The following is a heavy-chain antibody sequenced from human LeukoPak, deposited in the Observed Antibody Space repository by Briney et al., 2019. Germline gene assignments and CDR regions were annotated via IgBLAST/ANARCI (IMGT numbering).Heavy chain of an antibody. CDR1: GGSISSSNW. CDR2: IYHSGST. CDR3: ARSHYYGWLRNFDY. Sequence: SGTLSLTRAVSGGSISSSNWWSWVRQPPGKGLEWIGEIYHSGSTNYNPSLKSRVTISVDKSKNQFSLKLSSVTAADTAVYYCARSHYYGWLRNFDYWGQGTLVTVSS. D-gene: IGHD3-10*01. J-gene: IGHJ4*02. V-gene: IGHV4-4*02.